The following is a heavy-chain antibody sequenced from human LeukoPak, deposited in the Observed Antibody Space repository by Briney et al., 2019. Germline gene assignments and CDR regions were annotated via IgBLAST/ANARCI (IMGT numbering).Heavy chain of an antibody. D-gene: IGHD5-12*01. CDR2: IYSGGST. CDR3: ATTSY. Sequence: GGSLRLSCAASGFSFNDYSMNWVRQAPGKGLEWVSVIYSGGSTYYADSVKGRFTISRDNSKNTLYLQMDSLRVEDTAVYYCATTSYWGQGTLVTVSS. V-gene: IGHV3-53*01. CDR1: GFSFNDYS. J-gene: IGHJ4*02.